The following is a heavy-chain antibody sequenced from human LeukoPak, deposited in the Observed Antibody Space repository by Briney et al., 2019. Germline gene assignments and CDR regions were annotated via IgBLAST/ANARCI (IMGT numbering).Heavy chain of an antibody. CDR1: GYTFTGYY. CDR2: INPSGGST. J-gene: IGHJ4*02. D-gene: IGHD1-14*01. Sequence: ASVKVSCKASGYTFTGYYIHWVRQAPGQGLEWMGIINPSGGSTSYAQKLQGRVTMTRDTSTSTVYMELSSLRSEDTAVYYCARPSVGYYFDYWGQGTLVTVSS. CDR3: ARPSVGYYFDY. V-gene: IGHV1-46*01.